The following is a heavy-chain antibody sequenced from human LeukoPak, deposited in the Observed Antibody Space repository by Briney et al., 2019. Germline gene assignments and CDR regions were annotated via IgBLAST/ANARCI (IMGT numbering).Heavy chain of an antibody. CDR3: SCELGLDY. CDR2: ISSSGSTI. J-gene: IGHJ4*02. CDR1: GLTFSSYE. D-gene: IGHD7-27*01. V-gene: IGHV3-48*03. Sequence: SGGSLRLSCAASGLTFSSYEMNWVRQAPGKGLEWVSYISSSGSTIYYADSVKGRFTISRDNAKNSLYLQMNSLRAEDTAVYYCSCELGLDYWGQGTLVTVSS.